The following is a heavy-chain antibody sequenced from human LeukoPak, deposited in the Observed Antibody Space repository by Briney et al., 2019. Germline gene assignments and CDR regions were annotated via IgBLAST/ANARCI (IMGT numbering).Heavy chain of an antibody. CDR1: GGSIGTDY. D-gene: IGHD1/OR15-1a*01. CDR2: IYYIGYT. V-gene: IGHV4-59*01. Sequence: SETLSLTCTVSGGSIGTDYWSWIRQPQGKGLEWIGYIYYIGYTDYNPSLKSRVTISLHTSKNQFSLKLSSVTAADTAVYYCARDRHWTNDWVFDYWGQGTLVTVSS. J-gene: IGHJ4*02. CDR3: ARDRHWTNDWVFDY.